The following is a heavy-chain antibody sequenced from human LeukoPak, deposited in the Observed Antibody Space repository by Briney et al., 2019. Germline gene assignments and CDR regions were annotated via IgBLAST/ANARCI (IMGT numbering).Heavy chain of an antibody. D-gene: IGHD1-26*01. V-gene: IGHV3-66*01. CDR2: IYSGGST. J-gene: IGHJ4*02. CDR1: GFTVSSNY. CDR3: ARSWPFRLGASSFDY. Sequence: GGSLRLSCAASGFTVSSNYMSWVRQAPGKGLEWVSVIYSGGSTYYADSVKGRFTISRDNSKNTLYLQMNSLRAEDTAVYYCARSWPFRLGASSFDYWGQGTLVTVSS.